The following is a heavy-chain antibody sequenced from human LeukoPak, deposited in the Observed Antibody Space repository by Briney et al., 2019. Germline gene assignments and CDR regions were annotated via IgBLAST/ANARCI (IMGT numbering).Heavy chain of an antibody. CDR2: ISYDGSNK. V-gene: IGHV3-30*03. CDR1: GFTFSSYG. D-gene: IGHD1-26*01. Sequence: GGSLRLSCAASGFTFSSYGMHWARQAPGKGLEWVAVISYDGSNKYYADSVKGRFTISRDNSKNTLYLQMNSLRAEDTAVYYCAIRPIREPHLTDYWGQGTLVTVSS. J-gene: IGHJ4*02. CDR3: AIRPIREPHLTDY.